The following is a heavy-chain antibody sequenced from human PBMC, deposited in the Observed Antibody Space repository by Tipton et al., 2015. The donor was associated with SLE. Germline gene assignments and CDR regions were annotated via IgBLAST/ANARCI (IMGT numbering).Heavy chain of an antibody. CDR1: GGSFSGHY. CDR3: VGQTIFGSLRALDY. CDR2: IHYGGRT. D-gene: IGHD3-3*01. V-gene: IGHV4-59*03. J-gene: IGHJ4*02. Sequence: TLSLTCAVYGGSFSGHYWSWIRQPPGKRLEWIGYIHYGGRTYYSPSLKSRVTISGDTSKNQFSLKLSSVTAADTAVYYCVGQTIFGSLRALDYWGLGTLVTVSS.